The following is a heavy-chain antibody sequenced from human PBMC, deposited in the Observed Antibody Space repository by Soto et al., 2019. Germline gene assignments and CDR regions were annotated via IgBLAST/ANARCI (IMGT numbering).Heavy chain of an antibody. Sequence: SEALSLTCTVSGGSIISGYWSWIRQPPGKGLEWIGYISYSGNTNYNPSLKSRVTMSVDTPKNQFSLRLSSVTTADTAVYYCAGLRGYAGSPIDYWGQGTLVTVSS. J-gene: IGHJ4*02. CDR1: GGSIISGY. CDR3: AGLRGYAGSPIDY. CDR2: ISYSGNT. D-gene: IGHD2-15*01. V-gene: IGHV4-59*01.